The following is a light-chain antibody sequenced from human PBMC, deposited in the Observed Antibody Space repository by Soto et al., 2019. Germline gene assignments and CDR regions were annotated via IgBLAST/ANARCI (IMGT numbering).Light chain of an antibody. CDR1: QSVSSSY. V-gene: IGKV3-20*01. CDR2: GAS. J-gene: IGKJ2*01. CDR3: QQYGRSPKT. Sequence: EIVLTQSPGTLSLSPGERATLSCRASQSVSSSYFAWYQQKPGQASRLLIYGASSRATGIPDRCSGRGSGKVFPLTSSRQDPDDFADYYCQQYGRSPKTFGQGTKLEIK.